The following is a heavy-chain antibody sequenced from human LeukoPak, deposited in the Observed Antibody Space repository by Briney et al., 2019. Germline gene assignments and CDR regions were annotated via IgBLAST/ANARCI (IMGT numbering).Heavy chain of an antibody. J-gene: IGHJ4*02. CDR1: GYTFTSYG. CDR3: ARVPGASGWPYYFDY. V-gene: IGHV1-18*01. CDR2: ISAYNGNT. D-gene: IGHD6-19*01. Sequence: ASVKVSCKASGYTFTSYGISWVRQAPGQGLEWMGWISAYNGNTNYAQKLQGRVTMTRDTSTSTVYMELSSLRSEDTAVYYCARVPGASGWPYYFDYWGQGTLVTVSS.